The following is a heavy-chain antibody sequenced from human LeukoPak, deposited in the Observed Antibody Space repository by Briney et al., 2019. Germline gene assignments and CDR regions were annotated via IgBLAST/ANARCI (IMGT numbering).Heavy chain of an antibody. CDR3: ARGVVEDDNYYYYYYMDV. Sequence: GGSLRLSCAASGFTFSSYAMSWVRQAPGKGLEWVSSISSSSSYIYYADSVKGRFTISRDNAKNSLYLQMNSLRAEDTAVYYCARGVVEDDNYYYYYYMDVWGKGTTVTVSS. CDR2: ISSSSSYI. D-gene: IGHD3-3*01. CDR1: GFTFSSYA. V-gene: IGHV3-21*01. J-gene: IGHJ6*03.